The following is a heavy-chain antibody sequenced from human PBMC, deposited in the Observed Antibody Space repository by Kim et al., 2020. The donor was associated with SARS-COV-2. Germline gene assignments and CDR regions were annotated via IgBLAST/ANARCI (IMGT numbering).Heavy chain of an antibody. D-gene: IGHD2-15*01. J-gene: IGHJ3*02. CDR3: AKGPYRDCSGGSCYFDI. CDR1: GFTFDDYA. V-gene: IGHV3-9*01. Sequence: GGSLRLSCAASGFTFDDYAMHWVRQAPGKGLEWVSGISWNSGSIGYADSVKGRFTISRDNAKNSLYLQMNSLRAEDTALYYGAKGPYRDCSGGSCYFDIWGQGTMVTVSS. CDR2: ISWNSGSI.